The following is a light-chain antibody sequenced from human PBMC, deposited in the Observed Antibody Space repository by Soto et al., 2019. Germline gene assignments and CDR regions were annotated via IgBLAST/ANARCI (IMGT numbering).Light chain of an antibody. CDR2: AIS. CDR1: QSVSRY. V-gene: IGKV1-39*01. J-gene: IGKJ1*01. CDR3: RQSYITLRS. Sequence: DILFTQSPSSLSAYVVSRVTITCRASQSVSRYLAWYQQRPGEAPKLLIYAISNLQSGVPSRFSGSGSGTEFTLTISSLQPEDFASYDCRQSYITLRSFGQGTKVDI.